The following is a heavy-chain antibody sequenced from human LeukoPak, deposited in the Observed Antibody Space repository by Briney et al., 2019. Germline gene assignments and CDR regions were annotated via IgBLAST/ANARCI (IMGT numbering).Heavy chain of an antibody. CDR3: VRQRGASGTINRCDP. Sequence: GKSLQISCKTSEYSFTTYWIGWVGHMPGTGLEWVGAIYPDDSDTRYSPSFQGQVVISADRSIRTAYLQWNTLKTSDTAMYYCVRQRGASGTINRCDPWGQGTLVTVSS. CDR1: EYSFTTYW. CDR2: IYPDDSDT. D-gene: IGHD3-10*01. V-gene: IGHV5-51*01. J-gene: IGHJ5*02.